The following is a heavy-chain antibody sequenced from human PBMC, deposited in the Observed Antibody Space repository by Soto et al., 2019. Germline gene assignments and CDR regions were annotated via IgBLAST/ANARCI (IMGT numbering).Heavy chain of an antibody. V-gene: IGHV3-23*01. CDR3: AKSHHGWSLGSDY. D-gene: IGHD3-3*01. Sequence: EVQLLESGGGLVQPGGSLRLSCAASGFAFSSCAMNWVRQAPGKGLEWVSGITGTGDKTRYTDSVKGRFTISRDNSKSTLSLQMNSLRAEDTAEYYCAKSHHGWSLGSDYWGLGTLVTVSS. J-gene: IGHJ4*02. CDR1: GFAFSSCA. CDR2: ITGTGDKT.